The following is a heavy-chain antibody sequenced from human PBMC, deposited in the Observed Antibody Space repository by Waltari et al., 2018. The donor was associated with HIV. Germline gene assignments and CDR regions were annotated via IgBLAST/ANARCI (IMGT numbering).Heavy chain of an antibody. V-gene: IGHV1-8*01. CDR2: MNPNSGNT. Sequence: QVQLVQSGAEVKKPGASVKVSCKASGYTFTSYDINWVRQATGQGLEWMGWMNPNSGNTGYAQKFQGRVTMTRNTSISTAYMELSSLRSEDTAVYYCARGRTELHLGELNLQPFDYWGQGTLVTVSS. D-gene: IGHD3-16*01. J-gene: IGHJ4*02. CDR1: GYTFTSYD. CDR3: ARGRTELHLGELNLQPFDY.